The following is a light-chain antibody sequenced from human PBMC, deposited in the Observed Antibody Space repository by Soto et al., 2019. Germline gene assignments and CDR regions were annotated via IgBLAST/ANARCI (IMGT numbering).Light chain of an antibody. CDR3: SSYTTSGTLV. CDR1: SSDVGSFNR. J-gene: IGLJ3*02. CDR2: EVI. Sequence: QSALTQPPSVSGSPGQSVTISCAGTSSDVGSFNRVSWYQQPPGTAPRLMIYEVIYRPSGVPDRFAGSKSGNTASLTISGLQAEDEADYYCSSYTTSGTLVFGGGTTLTVL. V-gene: IGLV2-18*02.